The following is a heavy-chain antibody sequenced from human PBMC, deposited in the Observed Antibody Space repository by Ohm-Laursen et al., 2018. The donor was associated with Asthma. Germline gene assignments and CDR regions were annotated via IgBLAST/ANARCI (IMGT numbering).Heavy chain of an antibody. V-gene: IGHV3-7*01. Sequence: SLRLSCTASGFTFSNYWMNWVRQAPGTGLEWVATIKEDGSERYYVDSAKGRFTTSRDNARNSVYLQMNSLRAEDTALYYCARIGPEWELPGREYSLHHWGEGTLVTVSS. CDR3: ARIGPEWELPGREYSLHH. CDR1: GFTFSNYW. CDR2: IKEDGSER. J-gene: IGHJ1*01. D-gene: IGHD1-26*01.